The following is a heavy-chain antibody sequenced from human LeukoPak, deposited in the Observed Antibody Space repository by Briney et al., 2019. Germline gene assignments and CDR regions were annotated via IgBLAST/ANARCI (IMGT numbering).Heavy chain of an antibody. CDR2: ISSSSSYI. J-gene: IGHJ4*02. D-gene: IGHD3-3*01. Sequence: GGSLRLSCAASGFTFSTYWMSWVRQAPGKGLEWVSSISSSSSYIYYADSVKGRFTISRDNAKNSLYLQMNSLRAEDTAVYYCARDRAIFGPTDYWGQGTLVTVSS. CDR3: ARDRAIFGPTDY. CDR1: GFTFSTYW. V-gene: IGHV3-21*01.